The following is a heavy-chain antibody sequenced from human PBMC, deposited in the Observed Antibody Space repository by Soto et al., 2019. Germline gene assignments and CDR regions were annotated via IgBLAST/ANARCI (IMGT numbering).Heavy chain of an antibody. J-gene: IGHJ6*03. Sequence: GASVKVSCKASGGTFSSYTISWVRQAPGQGLEWMGRIIPILGIANYAQKFQGRVTITADKSTSTAYMELSSLRSEDTAVYYCARGGYCSGGSCYGGYYYYMDVWGKGTTVTVSS. CDR2: IIPILGIA. CDR3: ARGGYCSGGSCYGGYYYYMDV. CDR1: GGTFSSYT. V-gene: IGHV1-69*02. D-gene: IGHD2-15*01.